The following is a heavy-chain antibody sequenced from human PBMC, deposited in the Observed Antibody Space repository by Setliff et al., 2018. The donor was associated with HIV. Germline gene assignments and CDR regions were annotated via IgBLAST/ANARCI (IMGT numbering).Heavy chain of an antibody. J-gene: IGHJ6*03. CDR1: GGTFSSYA. CDR3: ARTRGNYYGSGKVYYYYYYMDV. D-gene: IGHD3-10*01. Sequence: SVKVSCKASGGTFSSYAISWVRQAPGQGLEWMGGIIPIFGTANYAQKFQGRVTITADESTSTAYMELSSLRSEDTAVYYCARTRGNYYGSGKVYYYYYYMDVWGKGTTVTVSS. CDR2: IIPIFGTA. V-gene: IGHV1-69*13.